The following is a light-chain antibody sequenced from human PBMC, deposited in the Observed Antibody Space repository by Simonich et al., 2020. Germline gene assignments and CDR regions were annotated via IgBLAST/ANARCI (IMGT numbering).Light chain of an antibody. CDR3: QQYGSSPFT. J-gene: IGKJ3*01. Sequence: EIVLTQSPGTLSLSPGERATLSCRDSQRVSSSYLAWYQQKPGQAHRLLIYGASSRATGTPERFSGSWSGTDFTLTISRLEPEDFAVYYCQQYGSSPFTFGPGTKVDIK. CDR1: QRVSSSY. V-gene: IGKV3-20*01. CDR2: GAS.